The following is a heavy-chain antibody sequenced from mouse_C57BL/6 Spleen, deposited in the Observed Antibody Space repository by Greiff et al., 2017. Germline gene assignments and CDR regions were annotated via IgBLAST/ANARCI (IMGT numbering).Heavy chain of an antibody. Sequence: ESGPGILQSSQTLSLTCSFSGFSLSTSGMGVSWIRQPSGQGLEWLALIYWDDDKRYHPSLKSRLTLSKETSRNHEFLKITSVDTADTATYYSARRAKDYSSSHFDYWGQGTTLTVCS. D-gene: IGHD1-1*01. CDR1: GFSLSTSGMG. CDR2: IYWDDDK. V-gene: IGHV8-12*01. J-gene: IGHJ2*01. CDR3: ARRAKDYSSSHFDY.